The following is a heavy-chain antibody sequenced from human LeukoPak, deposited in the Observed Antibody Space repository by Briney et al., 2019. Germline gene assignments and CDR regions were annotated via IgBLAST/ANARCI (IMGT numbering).Heavy chain of an antibody. CDR3: ARNYYDSSGYRPWFDP. D-gene: IGHD3-22*01. J-gene: IGHJ5*02. CDR2: INPNSGGT. CDR1: GYTFTGYY. Sequence: ASVKVSCKASGYTFTGYYMHWVRQAPEQGLEWMGWINPNSGGTNYAQKFQGRVTMTRDTSISTAYMELSRLRSDDTAVYYCARNYYDSSGYRPWFDPWGQGTLVTVSS. V-gene: IGHV1-2*02.